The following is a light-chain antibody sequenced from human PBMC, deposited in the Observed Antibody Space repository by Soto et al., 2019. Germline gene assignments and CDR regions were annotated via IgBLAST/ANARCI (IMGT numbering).Light chain of an antibody. V-gene: IGKV3-20*01. Sequence: EIVLTQSPGTLSLSPGERATLSCRASQSVSSSYLAWYQQKPGQAPRLLIYGASSRATGIPDRFSGSGSRTGFTLTISRLEPEDFAVYYCQQYGSSRWTFGQGTKVEIK. CDR1: QSVSSSY. CDR3: QQYGSSRWT. J-gene: IGKJ1*01. CDR2: GAS.